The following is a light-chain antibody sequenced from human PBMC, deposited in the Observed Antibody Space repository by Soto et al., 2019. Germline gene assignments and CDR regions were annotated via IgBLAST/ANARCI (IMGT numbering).Light chain of an antibody. V-gene: IGKV1-39*01. CDR2: AAS. CDR1: QFISSY. Sequence: DIQMTQSPSSLSASVGDRVTITCRASQFISSYLNWYQQKPGKAPQLLIYAASSLQSGVPSRVIGSGSGTDFTLTISSLQPEDFATYYCHQCYSPPPTFGPGTKVDIK. CDR3: HQCYSPPPT. J-gene: IGKJ3*01.